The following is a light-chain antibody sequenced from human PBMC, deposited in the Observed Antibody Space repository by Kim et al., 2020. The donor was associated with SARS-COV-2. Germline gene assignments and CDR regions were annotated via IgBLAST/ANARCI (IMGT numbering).Light chain of an antibody. CDR2: GVS. J-gene: IGLJ2*01. CDR1: NSLVGDYNY. V-gene: IGLV2-14*04. Sequence: GQTITSACTGTNSLVGDYNYVSWYQQHPDKAPKLIIYGVSDRPSGVSTRFSGSKSGNTASLTISGLQAADEADYYCTSCTGADTVVFGGGTQLTVL. CDR3: TSCTGADTVV.